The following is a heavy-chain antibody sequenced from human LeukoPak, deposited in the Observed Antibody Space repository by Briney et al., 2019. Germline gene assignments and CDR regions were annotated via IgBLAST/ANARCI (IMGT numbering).Heavy chain of an antibody. CDR2: IIPIFGTA. J-gene: IGHJ5*02. Sequence: ASVKVSCKASGYTFTSYGISWVRQAPGQGLEWMGGIIPIFGTANYAQKFQGRVTITADESTSTAYMELSSLRSEDTAVYYCARVDWNDGWFDPWGQGTLVTVSS. D-gene: IGHD1-1*01. CDR1: GYTFTSYG. V-gene: IGHV1-69*13. CDR3: ARVDWNDGWFDP.